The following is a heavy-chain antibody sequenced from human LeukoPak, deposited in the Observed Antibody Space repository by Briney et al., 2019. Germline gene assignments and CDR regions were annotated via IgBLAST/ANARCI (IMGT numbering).Heavy chain of an antibody. V-gene: IGHV3-48*03. Sequence: GGPLRLSCAASGFPVNKYEMHWVRQAPGKGLEWVSYIDAGATSTNYADSVWGRFTLSRDNAQNSVHLQMNSLRDEDTAVYYCVRGRLLRSTKYFDYWGQGALVTVSS. CDR2: IDAGATST. D-gene: IGHD2-21*02. J-gene: IGHJ4*02. CDR1: GFPVNKYE. CDR3: VRGRLLRSTKYFDY.